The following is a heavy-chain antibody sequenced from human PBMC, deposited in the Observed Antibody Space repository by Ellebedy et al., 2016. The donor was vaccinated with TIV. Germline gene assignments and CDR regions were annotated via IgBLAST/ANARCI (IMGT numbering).Heavy chain of an antibody. CDR2: IRPDGRDT. CDR1: GFTFKTYW. D-gene: IGHD3-10*01. CDR3: ARDLFDKIRGWGY. J-gene: IGHJ4*02. Sequence: GESLKISCAASGFTFKTYWMKWVRQAPGKGLEWVASIRPDGRDTYEMDSVKGRFTISRDNTRDSVSLQMNNLRVEDTAVYFCARDLFDKIRGWGYWGQGTPVTVSS. V-gene: IGHV3-7*01.